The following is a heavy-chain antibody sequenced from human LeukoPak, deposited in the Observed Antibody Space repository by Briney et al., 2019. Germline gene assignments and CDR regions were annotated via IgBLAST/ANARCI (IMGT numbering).Heavy chain of an antibody. CDR1: GFTFSSYA. J-gene: IGHJ6*02. V-gene: IGHV3-23*01. Sequence: GGSLRPSCAASGFTFSSYAMSWVRQAPGKGLEWVSAISGSGGSTYYADSVKGRFTISRDNSKNTLYLQMNSLRAEDTAVYYCAKGPWKNCSSTSCYYTYYGMDVWGQGTTVTVSS. CDR3: AKGPWKNCSSTSCYYTYYGMDV. CDR2: ISGSGGST. D-gene: IGHD2-2*01.